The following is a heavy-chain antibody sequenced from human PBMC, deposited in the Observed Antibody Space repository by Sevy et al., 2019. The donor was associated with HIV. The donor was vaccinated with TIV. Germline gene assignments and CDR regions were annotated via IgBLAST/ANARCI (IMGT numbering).Heavy chain of an antibody. J-gene: IGHJ6*02. V-gene: IGHV3-21*01. CDR3: ARDRDGSGSSGGYGMDV. CDR1: GLTFSTYS. D-gene: IGHD3-10*01. Sequence: GGSLRLSCVDSGLTFSTYSMNWVRQAPGKGLEWVSSISSSSTYIYYADSVKGRFTISRDNAKESLYLQMNSLRAEDTTVYYCARDRDGSGSSGGYGMDVWGQGTTVTVSS. CDR2: ISSSSTYI.